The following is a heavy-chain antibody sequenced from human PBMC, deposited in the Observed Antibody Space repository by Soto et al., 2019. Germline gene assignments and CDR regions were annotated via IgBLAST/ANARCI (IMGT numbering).Heavy chain of an antibody. J-gene: IGHJ4*02. CDR1: GFSFEDYA. D-gene: IGHD3-10*01. CDR2: ISWNSGSV. V-gene: IGHV3-9*01. Sequence: PGGSLRLSCVGSGFSFEDYAMHWVRQAPGKGLEWVSSISWNSGSVGYADSVRGRFTISRDNAKNSLYLQMNSLRVEDTAFYFCSKGTYYASGSYYFDYWGQGSLVTVSS. CDR3: SKGTYYASGSYYFDY.